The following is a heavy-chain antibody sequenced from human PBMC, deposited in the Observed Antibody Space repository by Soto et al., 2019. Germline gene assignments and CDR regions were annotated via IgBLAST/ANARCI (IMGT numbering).Heavy chain of an antibody. V-gene: IGHV4-39*01. CDR3: ARTTRGYSYGSVDY. D-gene: IGHD5-18*01. CDR2: IYYSGST. CDR1: GGSISSSSYY. J-gene: IGHJ4*02. Sequence: KPSETLSLTCTVSGGSISSSSYYWGWIRQPPGKGLEWIGSIYYSGSTYYHPSLKSRVTISVDTSKNQFSLKLSSVTAADTAVYYCARTTRGYSYGSVDYWGQGTLVTVSS.